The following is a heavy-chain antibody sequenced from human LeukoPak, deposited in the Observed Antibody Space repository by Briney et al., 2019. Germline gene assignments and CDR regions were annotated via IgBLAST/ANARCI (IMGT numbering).Heavy chain of an antibody. V-gene: IGHV3-20*04. CDR2: TNRRGDIT. CDR1: GFAFSNYW. Sequence: GGSLRLSCAASGFAFSNYWMTWVRQAPGKGLEWVSGTNRRGDITGYADFVKGRFTISRDNAKNSLYLQMNSLRAEDTALYYCARSGSYSTDAFDIWGQGTMVTVSS. J-gene: IGHJ3*02. D-gene: IGHD1-26*01. CDR3: ARSGSYSTDAFDI.